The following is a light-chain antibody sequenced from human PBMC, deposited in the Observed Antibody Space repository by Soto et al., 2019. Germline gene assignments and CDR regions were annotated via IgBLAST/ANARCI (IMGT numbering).Light chain of an antibody. Sequence: DIQMTQSPSTLSASVGDRVTITCRASQSISSWLAWYQQKPGKAPNLLIYMASILETGVPSRFSGSGSGTEFTLTISSLQPDDFATYYCQRYNSYSGETFGQGTKVDIK. CDR3: QRYNSYSGET. J-gene: IGKJ1*01. V-gene: IGKV1-5*03. CDR1: QSISSW. CDR2: MAS.